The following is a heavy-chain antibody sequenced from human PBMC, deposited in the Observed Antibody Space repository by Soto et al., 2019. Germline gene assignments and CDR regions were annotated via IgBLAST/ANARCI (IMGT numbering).Heavy chain of an antibody. J-gene: IGHJ5*02. Sequence: SETLSLTCTVSGVSISSYYWNWIRQPPGKGLEWIGYIYYSGSTNYNLSLKSRVTISVDTSKNQFSLKLSSVTAADTAVYYCARSDYYGSGSYYNVPWFDPWGQGTLVTVSS. CDR1: GVSISSYY. CDR3: ARSDYYGSGSYYNVPWFDP. CDR2: IYYSGST. D-gene: IGHD3-10*01. V-gene: IGHV4-59*08.